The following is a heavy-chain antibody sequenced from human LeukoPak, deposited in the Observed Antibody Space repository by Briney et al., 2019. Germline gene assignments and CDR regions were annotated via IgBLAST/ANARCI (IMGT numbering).Heavy chain of an antibody. CDR3: ARATTYDILTGFSDY. CDR2: ISSSSSYI. CDR1: GFTFSSYS. J-gene: IGHJ4*02. V-gene: IGHV3-21*01. D-gene: IGHD3-9*01. Sequence: GGSLRLSRAASGFTFSSYSMNWVRQAPGKGLEWVSSISSSSSYIYYADSVKGRFTISRDNAKKSLYLQMNSLRAEDTAVYYCARATTYDILTGFSDYWGQGTLVTVSS.